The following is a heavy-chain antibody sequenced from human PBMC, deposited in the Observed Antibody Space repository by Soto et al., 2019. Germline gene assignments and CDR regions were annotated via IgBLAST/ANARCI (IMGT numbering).Heavy chain of an antibody. Sequence: ASVKVSCKASGNSFTTFSLHWGGLAPGQSLEWMGWFDAGNRITKFSQKFQGRITNSRDTSASTAYMEVRSLRSEDPAIYFCAGYASGNYLGNWGQGTPVTVSS. V-gene: IGHV1-3*01. CDR1: GNSFTTFS. CDR2: FDAGNRIT. D-gene: IGHD3-10*01. CDR3: AGYASGNYLGN. J-gene: IGHJ4*02.